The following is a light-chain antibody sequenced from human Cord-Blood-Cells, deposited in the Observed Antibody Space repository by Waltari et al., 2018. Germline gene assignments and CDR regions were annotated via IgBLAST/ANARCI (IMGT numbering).Light chain of an antibody. CDR1: SSNIGRNT. CDR3: AAWDDSLNGVV. J-gene: IGLJ2*01. Sequence: QSVLTQPPSASGTPGQRVTISCSGSSSNIGRNTVNWYQQLPGTAPKLLCYSKNQRHSGVPDRFSGSKSGTSASLAISGLQSEDEADYYCAAWDDSLNGVVFGGGTKLTVL. CDR2: SKN. V-gene: IGLV1-44*01.